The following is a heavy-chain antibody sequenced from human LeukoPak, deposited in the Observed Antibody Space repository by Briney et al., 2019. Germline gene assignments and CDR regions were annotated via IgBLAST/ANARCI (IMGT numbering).Heavy chain of an antibody. CDR3: ASLKSASDNYDSSGPGGFDI. J-gene: IGHJ3*02. CDR2: IYPGDSDT. V-gene: IGHV5-51*01. D-gene: IGHD3-22*01. Sequence: GESLKISCKGFGYSFTSYWIGWVRQVPGKGLEWMGFIYPGDSDTRYSPSFQGQVTISADKSISTAYLQWSSLKASDTAMYYCASLKSASDNYDSSGPGGFDIWAKGQWSPSLQ. CDR1: GYSFTSYW.